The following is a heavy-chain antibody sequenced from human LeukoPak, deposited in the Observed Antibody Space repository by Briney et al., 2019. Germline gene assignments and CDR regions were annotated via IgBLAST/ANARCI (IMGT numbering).Heavy chain of an antibody. Sequence: SGTLSLTCAVYGGSFSGYYWSWIRQPPGKGLEWIGEINHSGGTNYNPSLKSRVTISVDTSKNQFSLKLSSVTAADTAVYYCARVGTGTTGFDYWGQGTLVTVSS. V-gene: IGHV4-34*01. J-gene: IGHJ4*02. CDR2: INHSGGT. CDR3: ARVGTGTTGFDY. D-gene: IGHD1-7*01. CDR1: GGSFSGYY.